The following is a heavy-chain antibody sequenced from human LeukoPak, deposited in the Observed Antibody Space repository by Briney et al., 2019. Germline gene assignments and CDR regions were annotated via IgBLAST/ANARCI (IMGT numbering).Heavy chain of an antibody. CDR2: ISAYNGNT. V-gene: IGHV1-18*01. J-gene: IGHJ4*02. D-gene: IGHD4-17*01. Sequence: GXSVKVSCKASGYTFTSYGISWVRQAPGQGLEWMGWISAYNGNTNYAQKLQGRVTMTTDTSTSTAYMELRSLRSEDTAVYYCASYDYGDDYFDYWGQGTLVTVSS. CDR3: ASYDYGDDYFDY. CDR1: GYTFTSYG.